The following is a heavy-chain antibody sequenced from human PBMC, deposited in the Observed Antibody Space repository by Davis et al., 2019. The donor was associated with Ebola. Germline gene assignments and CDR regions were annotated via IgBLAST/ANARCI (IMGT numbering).Heavy chain of an antibody. V-gene: IGHV3-21*05. CDR3: ARTLLDFWSGYTYGMDV. Sequence: GGSLRLSCAASGFTFNNYAMNWVRQAPGKGLEWVSYISSSSSYTNYADSVKGRFTISRDNAKNSLYLQMNSLRAEDTAVYYCARTLLDFWSGYTYGMDVWGQGTTVTVSS. J-gene: IGHJ6*02. CDR1: GFTFNNYA. D-gene: IGHD3-3*01. CDR2: ISSSSSYT.